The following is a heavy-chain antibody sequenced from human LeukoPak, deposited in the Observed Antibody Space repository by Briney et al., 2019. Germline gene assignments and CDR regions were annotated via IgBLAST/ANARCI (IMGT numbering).Heavy chain of an antibody. CDR2: TNEDGSDK. J-gene: IGHJ4*02. V-gene: IGHV3-7*01. CDR1: GFSFSNYW. CDR3: TSWSSCSSDNCQFNY. D-gene: IGHD2-15*01. Sequence: GGSLRPSCEGSGFSFSNYWMSWVRQALGKGLEWVAHTNEDGSDKYYVDSVKGRFTISRDNAKNSLYLQMGSLRAEDTAIFYCTSWSSCSSDNCQFNYXGQGTXVTVSS.